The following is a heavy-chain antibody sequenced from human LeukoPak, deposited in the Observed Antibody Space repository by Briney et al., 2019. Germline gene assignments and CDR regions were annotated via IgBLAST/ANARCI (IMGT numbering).Heavy chain of an antibody. V-gene: IGHV3-11*05. J-gene: IGHJ3*02. CDR1: GFTFSDYY. Sequence: GGSLRLSCAASGFTFSDYYMSWIRQAPGKGLEWVSYISSSNSYTNYADSVKGRFTISRDNAKNSLFLQMDSLRDEDTAVYYCARDNWGTPDGIDGFDIWGQGTMVTVSS. D-gene: IGHD7-27*01. CDR3: ARDNWGTPDGIDGFDI. CDR2: ISSSNSYT.